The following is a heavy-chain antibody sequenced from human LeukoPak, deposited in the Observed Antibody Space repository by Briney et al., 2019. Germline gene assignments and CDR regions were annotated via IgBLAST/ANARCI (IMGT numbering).Heavy chain of an antibody. D-gene: IGHD3-22*01. CDR3: AKEGDSSGHCGDFDI. CDR2: VSDDGSGT. Sequence: GGSLRLSCAASGFTFSSYPMHWVRQAPGKGLEWVAGVSDDGSGTYYADSVKGRFSISRDNSKNTLFLQMNSLRAEDTAVYYCAKEGDSSGHCGDFDIWGQGTMVTVSS. V-gene: IGHV3-30*04. J-gene: IGHJ3*02. CDR1: GFTFSSYP.